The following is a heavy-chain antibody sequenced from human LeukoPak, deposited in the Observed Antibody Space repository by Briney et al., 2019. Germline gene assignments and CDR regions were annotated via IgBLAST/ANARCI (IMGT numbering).Heavy chain of an antibody. Sequence: SETLSLTCTVSGGSISSSSYYWGWIRQPPGKGLEWIGSIYYSGSTYYNPSLKSRVTISVDTSKNQSSLKLSSVTAADTAVYYCARHLFGFVYYDSSGPWYFDLWGRGTLVTVSS. J-gene: IGHJ2*01. CDR1: GGSISSSSYY. V-gene: IGHV4-39*01. D-gene: IGHD3-22*01. CDR3: ARHLFGFVYYDSSGPWYFDL. CDR2: IYYSGST.